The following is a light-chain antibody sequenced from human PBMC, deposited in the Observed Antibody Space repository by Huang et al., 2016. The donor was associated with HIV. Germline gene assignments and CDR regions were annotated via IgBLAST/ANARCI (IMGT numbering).Light chain of an antibody. V-gene: IGKV3-15*01. J-gene: IGKJ4*01. Sequence: EIVLTQSPDTLSVSPGERATLSCRASQSVGTNLAWYQHKVGQAPRLLIYAASARATGIPGKFSGSGSGTEFTLTISSLQSGDFGLYYCQQYHNWPPLTFGGGTKVEIK. CDR1: QSVGTN. CDR3: QQYHNWPPLT. CDR2: AAS.